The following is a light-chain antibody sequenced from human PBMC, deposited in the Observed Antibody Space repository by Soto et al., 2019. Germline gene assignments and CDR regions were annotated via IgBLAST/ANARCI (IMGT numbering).Light chain of an antibody. J-gene: IGLJ3*02. CDR2: EVS. Sequence: QSVLTQPASVSGSPGQAITISCTGTSSDVGGYNYVSWYQQHPGKAPKLMIYEVSNRPSGVSNRFSGSKSGNTASLTISGLQAEDKADYYCSSYTSSSTRVFGGGTQVTVL. CDR3: SSYTSSSTRV. CDR1: SSDVGGYNY. V-gene: IGLV2-14*01.